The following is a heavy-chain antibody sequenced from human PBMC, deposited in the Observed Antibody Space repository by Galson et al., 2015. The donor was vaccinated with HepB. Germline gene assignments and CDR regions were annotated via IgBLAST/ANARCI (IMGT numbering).Heavy chain of an antibody. CDR3: AAGTTGTAVDYYYFGLDV. D-gene: IGHD1-1*01. V-gene: IGHV4-4*07. J-gene: IGHJ6*02. Sequence: PSLKSRVTMSVDTSKNQLSLKVNSVTAADTAVYYCAAGTTGTAVDYYYFGLDVWGQGTTVTVSS.